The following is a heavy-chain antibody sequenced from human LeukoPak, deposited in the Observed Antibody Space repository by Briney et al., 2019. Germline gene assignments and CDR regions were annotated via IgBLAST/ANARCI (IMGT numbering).Heavy chain of an antibody. V-gene: IGHV3-23*01. CDR2: ISGSGGST. J-gene: IGHJ6*02. CDR3: ARALWSGPVYYGMDV. CDR1: GFTFSSYA. Sequence: GGSLRLSCAASGFTFSSYAMSWVRQAPGKGLEWVSAISGSGGSTYYADSVKGRFTISRDNAKNSLYLQMNSLRAEDTAVYYCARALWSGPVYYGMDVWGQGTTVTVSS. D-gene: IGHD3-10*01.